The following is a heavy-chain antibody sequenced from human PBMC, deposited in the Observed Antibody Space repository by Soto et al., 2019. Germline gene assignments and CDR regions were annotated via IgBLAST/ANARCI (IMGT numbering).Heavy chain of an antibody. CDR1: GYTFTSYG. J-gene: IGHJ4*02. CDR3: ARFEVVVAASQVDY. Sequence: ASVKVSCKASGYTFTSYGISWVRQAPGQGLEWMGWISAYNGNTNYAQKLQGRVTMTTDTSTSTGYMELRSLSSDDTAVYYCARFEVVVAASQVDYWGQGTLVTVSS. V-gene: IGHV1-18*04. CDR2: ISAYNGNT. D-gene: IGHD2-15*01.